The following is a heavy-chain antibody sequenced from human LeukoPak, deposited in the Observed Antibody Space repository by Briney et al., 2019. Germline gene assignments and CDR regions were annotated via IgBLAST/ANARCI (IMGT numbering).Heavy chain of an antibody. J-gene: IGHJ4*02. CDR1: GYTFTSCY. Sequence: ASVKVSCKASGYTFTSCYIHWVRQAPGQGLEWMGWINPNNGGTNYAQKFQGWVTMTRDTSISTAYMELSRLRSDDTAVYYCARSTCSGGSCYDYWGQGTLVTVSS. CDR2: INPNNGGT. V-gene: IGHV1-2*04. CDR3: ARSTCSGGSCYDY. D-gene: IGHD2-15*01.